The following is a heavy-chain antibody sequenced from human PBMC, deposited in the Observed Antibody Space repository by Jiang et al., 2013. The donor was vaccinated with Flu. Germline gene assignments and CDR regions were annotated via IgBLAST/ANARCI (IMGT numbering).Heavy chain of an antibody. Sequence: YGMNWVRQAPGKGLEWVSGISGGGDRTHYADSVKGRFTISRDNSKNTLNLQMNSLRVEDTAVYYCAKVIASGYYYDSWGQGTLVTVSS. CDR3: AKVIASGYYYDS. V-gene: IGHV3-23*01. D-gene: IGHD3-3*01. CDR2: ISGGGDRT. J-gene: IGHJ4*02. CDR1: YG.